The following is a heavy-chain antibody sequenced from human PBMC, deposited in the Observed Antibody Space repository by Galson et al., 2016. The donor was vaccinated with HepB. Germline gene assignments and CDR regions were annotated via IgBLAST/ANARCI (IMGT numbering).Heavy chain of an antibody. V-gene: IGHV5-51*01. CDR2: IYPGDSDT. J-gene: IGHJ4*02. CDR1: GYSFSTYW. D-gene: IGHD3-3*01. CDR3: ARRGCGYYTGEHY. Sequence: QSGAEVKKPGESLKISCKGSGYSFSTYWIGWVRQMPGKGLEWMGIIYPGDSDTRYSPSFQGQVTISADKSTSTAYLQWNSLKASDAAMYYCARRGCGYYTGEHYWGQGTLVTVSS.